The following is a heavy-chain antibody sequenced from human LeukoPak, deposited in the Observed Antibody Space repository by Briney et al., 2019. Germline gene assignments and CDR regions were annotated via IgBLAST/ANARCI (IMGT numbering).Heavy chain of an antibody. J-gene: IGHJ4*02. V-gene: IGHV3-48*03. CDR2: ISSSGSTI. CDR3: ARYSSGYSQNFDY. D-gene: IGHD3-22*01. Sequence: GGSLRLSCAASGFTFSSYEMNWVRQAPGKGLEWVSYISSSGSTIYYADSVKGRFTISRDNAKNSLYLQMNSLRAEDTAVYYCARYSSGYSQNFDYWGQGTLVTVSS. CDR1: GFTFSSYE.